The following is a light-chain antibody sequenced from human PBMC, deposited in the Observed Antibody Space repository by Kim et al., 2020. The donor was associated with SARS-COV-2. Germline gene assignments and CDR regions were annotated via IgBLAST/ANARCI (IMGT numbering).Light chain of an antibody. CDR3: QKYYSYPYR. CDR2: AAS. J-gene: IGKJ2*03. V-gene: IGKV1-8*01. Sequence: AIRMTQSPSSFSASTGDRVTITCRASQGISSYLAWYQQKPGKAPKLLIYAASTLQSGVPSRFSGSGSGTDFTLTISCLQSEDFATYYCQKYYSYPYRFGQGTKLE. CDR1: QGISSY.